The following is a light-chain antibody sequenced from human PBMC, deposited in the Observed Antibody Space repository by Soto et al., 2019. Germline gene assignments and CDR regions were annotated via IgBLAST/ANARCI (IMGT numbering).Light chain of an antibody. CDR1: HSVNSH. CDR3: QQYKNWPL. Sequence: MMMTLSPATLSVSPGERVTLSCRTSHSVNSHVALYQQKPGQAPRLLLYGASTSATGTHVRFSSSGFGTEFTLTISSLQSEDFAVYYCQQYKNWPLFGQGTRLEIK. J-gene: IGKJ5*01. CDR2: GAS. V-gene: IGKV3-15*01.